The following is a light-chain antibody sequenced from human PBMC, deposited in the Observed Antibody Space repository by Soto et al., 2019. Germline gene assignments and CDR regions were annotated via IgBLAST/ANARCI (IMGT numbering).Light chain of an antibody. CDR2: DAY. CDR1: QSISSW. V-gene: IGKV1-5*01. Sequence: DIQMTQSPSTLSASVGDRVTITCRASQSISSWLAWYQQKPGKAPKLLIYDAYSLESGVQSRFSGSGSGTDFTLTINSLHPEDFATYYCQQSYSTPITFGQGTRLEIK. J-gene: IGKJ5*01. CDR3: QQSYSTPIT.